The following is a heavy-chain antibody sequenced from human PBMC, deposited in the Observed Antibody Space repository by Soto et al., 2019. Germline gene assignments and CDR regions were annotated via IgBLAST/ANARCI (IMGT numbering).Heavy chain of an antibody. CDR3: AKDVAPYYYYGMDV. D-gene: IGHD2-15*01. CDR2: ISWNSGSI. J-gene: IGHJ6*02. Sequence: GGSLRLSCAASGFTFDDFGMHWVRQAPGKGLEWVSGISWNSGSICYADSVKGRFTISRDNAKNSLYLQMNSLRAEDTALYYCAKDVAPYYYYGMDVWGQGTTVTVSS. CDR1: GFTFDDFG. V-gene: IGHV3-9*01.